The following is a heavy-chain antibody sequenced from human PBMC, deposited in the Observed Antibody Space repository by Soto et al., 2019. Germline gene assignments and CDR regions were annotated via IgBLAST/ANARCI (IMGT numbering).Heavy chain of an antibody. CDR1: GDSISAYY. Sequence: SETLSLTCTVSGDSISAYYWSWIRRAPGRGLEWIAYNSHTWSPNYNPCFKSLVTISIDTSKNQLYLNLTSVTAADTAVYYCANNGGWPPDAVEYFQRLCPGTLVTVSS. CDR3: ANNGGWPPDAVEYFQR. J-gene: IGHJ1*01. CDR2: NSHTWSP. D-gene: IGHD2-8*01. V-gene: IGHV4-59*01.